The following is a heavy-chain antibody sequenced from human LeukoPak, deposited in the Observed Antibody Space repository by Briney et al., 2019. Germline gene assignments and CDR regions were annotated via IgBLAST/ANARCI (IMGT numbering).Heavy chain of an antibody. D-gene: IGHD3-9*01. V-gene: IGHV4-39*01. J-gene: IGHJ4*02. CDR2: IYYSGST. Sequence: PSETLSLTCTVSGGSISSSSYYWGWIRQPPGKGLEWIGSIYYSGSTYYNPSLKSRVTISVDTSKNQFSLKLSSVTAADTAVYYCARCGNYDILTGYYGWGQGTLVTVSS. CDR3: ARCGNYDILTGYYG. CDR1: GGSISSSSYY.